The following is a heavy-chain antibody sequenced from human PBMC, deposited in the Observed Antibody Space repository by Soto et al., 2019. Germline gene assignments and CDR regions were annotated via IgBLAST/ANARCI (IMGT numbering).Heavy chain of an antibody. Sequence: SETLSLTCTVPGGSISSGGYYWSWIRQHPGKGLEWIGYIYYSGSTYYNPSLKSRVAISVDTSKNQFSLKLSSVTAADTAAYYCARRHPFDYRGQGTLVTVSS. J-gene: IGHJ4*02. CDR1: GGSISSGGYY. V-gene: IGHV4-31*03. CDR3: ARRHPFDY. CDR2: IYYSGST.